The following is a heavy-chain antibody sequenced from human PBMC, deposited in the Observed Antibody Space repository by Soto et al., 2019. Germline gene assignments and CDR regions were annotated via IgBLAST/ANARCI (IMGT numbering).Heavy chain of an antibody. CDR2: IGPASGDT. J-gene: IGHJ4*02. D-gene: IGHD3-10*01. Sequence: GAPVKVSCKTSVYTMTGYHMHRLRQTPGQGPEWMGEIGPASGDTRYAQKFQGRVTMTRDTSITTVYMELNNLSPDDTAVYYCGRGRSGQLVVFYWGQGSPVTVSS. CDR3: GRGRSGQLVVFY. CDR1: VYTMTGYH. V-gene: IGHV1-2*02.